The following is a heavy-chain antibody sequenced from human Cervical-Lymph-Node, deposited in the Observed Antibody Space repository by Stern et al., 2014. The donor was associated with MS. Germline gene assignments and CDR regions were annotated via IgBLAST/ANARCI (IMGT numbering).Heavy chain of an antibody. V-gene: IGHV4-59*01. Sequence: QWQLVESGPGLVKPSETLSLTCTVSGGSISSYYWSWIRQPPGKGLEWIGYIYYSGSTNYNPSLKSRVTISVDTSKNQFSLKLSSVTAADTAVYYCAREALAAGGLDYWGQGTLVTVSS. CDR3: AREALAAGGLDY. CDR1: GGSISSYY. D-gene: IGHD6-13*01. CDR2: IYYSGST. J-gene: IGHJ4*02.